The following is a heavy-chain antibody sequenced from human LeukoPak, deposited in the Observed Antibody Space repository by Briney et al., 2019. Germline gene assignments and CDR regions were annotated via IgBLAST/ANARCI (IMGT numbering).Heavy chain of an antibody. J-gene: IGHJ5*02. D-gene: IGHD6-13*01. CDR2: MNPNSGNT. CDR3: ARKRIGTSWFDP. CDR1: GYTFTSYD. V-gene: IGHV1-8*01. Sequence: ASVKVSCKASGYTFTSYDINWVRQATGQGLEWMGWMNPNSGNTGYAQKFQGRVTMTRNTSISTAYMELSSLRSDDTAVYYCARKRIGTSWFDPWGQGTLVTVSS.